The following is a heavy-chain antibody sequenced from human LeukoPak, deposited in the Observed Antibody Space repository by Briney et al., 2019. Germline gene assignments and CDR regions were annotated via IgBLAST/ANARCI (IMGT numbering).Heavy chain of an antibody. Sequence: GGSLRLSCAASGFTVSSNHMTWVRQAPGKGLEWVSVVYSGGSTYYAESVKDRFSSSRDTSRNTLDLQMNYLRAEDTAVYYCARVLGSPSFFDDWGQGTLVTVSS. CDR1: GFTVSSNH. CDR2: VYSGGST. J-gene: IGHJ4*02. CDR3: ARVLGSPSFFDD. V-gene: IGHV3-66*01. D-gene: IGHD2-15*01.